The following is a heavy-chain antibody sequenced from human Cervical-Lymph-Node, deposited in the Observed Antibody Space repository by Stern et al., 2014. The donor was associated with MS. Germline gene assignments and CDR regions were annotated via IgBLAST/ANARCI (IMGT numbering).Heavy chain of an antibody. CDR3: ASGAHGMDV. CDR2: IIPIFDAP. D-gene: IGHD3-10*01. J-gene: IGHJ6*02. CDR1: GGTLSSHA. V-gene: IGHV1-69*01. Sequence: VQLVESGAEVKKVGSSVKVSCKASGGTLSSHAISWVRPAPGQGLEWMGGIIPIFDAPNYAQKFQGRVRITSDESTNTAHMELSSLRSEDTAVYYCASGAHGMDVWGQGTAVTVSS.